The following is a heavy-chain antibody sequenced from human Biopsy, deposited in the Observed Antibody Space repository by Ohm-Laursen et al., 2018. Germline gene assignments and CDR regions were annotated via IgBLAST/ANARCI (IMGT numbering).Heavy chain of an antibody. CDR3: VSFLKDLNMAV. V-gene: IGHV3-74*01. D-gene: IGHD2-15*01. Sequence: GSLRLSCTASGFTLNAYWMYWVRQVPGKGLVWVSHIKSVGSWTNYADSVKGRFTISRDNAKNTLYLQMNSLRAEDTAVYYCVSFLKDLNMAVWGQGTTVTVSS. CDR1: GFTLNAYW. J-gene: IGHJ6*02. CDR2: IKSVGSWT.